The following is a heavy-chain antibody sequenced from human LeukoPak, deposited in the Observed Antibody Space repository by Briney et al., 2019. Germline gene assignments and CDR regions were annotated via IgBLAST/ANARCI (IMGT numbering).Heavy chain of an antibody. V-gene: IGHV3-30-3*01. CDR3: ARDYNYGLDY. Sequence: GGSLILSCAASGFSFSSYAMYWVRQAPGKGLEWVAFISYDGSDKYYADSVKGRFTFSRDNSKNTVYLQMNSLRAEDTAVYYCARDYNYGLDYWGQGTLVTVSS. CDR2: ISYDGSDK. CDR1: GFSFSSYA. J-gene: IGHJ4*02. D-gene: IGHD5-18*01.